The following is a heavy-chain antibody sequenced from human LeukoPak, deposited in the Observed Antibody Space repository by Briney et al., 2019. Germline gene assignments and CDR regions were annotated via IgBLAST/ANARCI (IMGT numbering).Heavy chain of an antibody. V-gene: IGHV4-59*01. J-gene: IGHJ4*02. CDR2: IYYSGST. CDR1: GVAISSYD. Sequence: LGTLSLTCTVSGVAISSYDWSWVRQPPGKGLKWIWYIYYSGSTNDTPSRKSRVTVSVDTSKNQFTLKLSSVTAADTAVYYCAGEGSSRWFDYWGQGTLVTVSS. CDR3: AGEGSSRWFDY. D-gene: IGHD6-13*01.